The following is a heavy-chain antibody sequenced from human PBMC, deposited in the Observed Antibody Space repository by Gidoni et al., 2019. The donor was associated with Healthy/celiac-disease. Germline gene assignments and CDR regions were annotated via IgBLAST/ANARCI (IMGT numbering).Heavy chain of an antibody. CDR3: ARDHVVDTAMVNCGMDV. CDR1: GYTFTGYY. Sequence: QEQLVQSGAEVKKPGASVKVSCKASGYTFTGYYMHWVRQAPGQGLEWMGWLNPNSGGTNYAQKFQGRVTMTRDTSISTAYMELSRLRSDDTAVYYCARDHVVDTAMVNCGMDVWGQGTTVTVSS. J-gene: IGHJ6*02. V-gene: IGHV1-2*02. CDR2: LNPNSGGT. D-gene: IGHD5-18*01.